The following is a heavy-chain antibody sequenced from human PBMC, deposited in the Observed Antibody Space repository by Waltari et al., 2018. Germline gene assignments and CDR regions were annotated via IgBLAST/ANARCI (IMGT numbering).Heavy chain of an antibody. D-gene: IGHD5-12*01. CDR3: ATDFGYGLSDY. CDR2: FDPEDGET. Sequence: QVQLVQSGAEVKKPGASVKVSCKVSGYTLTELSMHWVRQAPGKGLEWMGGFDPEDGETIYAQKVQGRVTRTEDTSTDTAYMELSSLRSEDTAVYYCATDFGYGLSDYWGQGTLVTVSS. V-gene: IGHV1-24*01. CDR1: GYTLTELS. J-gene: IGHJ4*02.